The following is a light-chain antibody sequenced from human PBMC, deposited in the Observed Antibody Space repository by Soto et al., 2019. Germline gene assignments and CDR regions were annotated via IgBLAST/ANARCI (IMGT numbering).Light chain of an antibody. CDR1: QTVTTN. Sequence: EIVLTQSPATLSVSPGERVTLSCRASQTVTTNLVWYHQKPGQSPRLLIYDASTRATGIPARYSGSGSGTDFTLTISRLEPEDFAVYYCQQYGKTFGQGTKVDIK. CDR3: QQYGKT. V-gene: IGKV3-15*01. J-gene: IGKJ1*01. CDR2: DAS.